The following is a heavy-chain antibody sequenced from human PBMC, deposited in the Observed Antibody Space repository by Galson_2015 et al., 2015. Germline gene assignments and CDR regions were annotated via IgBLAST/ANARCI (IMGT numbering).Heavy chain of an antibody. CDR3: ARLYCSGGRCQSGSSYYFDY. D-gene: IGHD2-15*01. CDR1: GYSFSNYW. CDR2: IYPGDSES. J-gene: IGHJ4*02. Sequence: QSGAEVKKPGESLQISCKGSGYSFSNYWIAWVRQMPGKGLEWMGIIYPGDSESKYSPSFQGQVTISVDKSINTAYLQWTSLKASDTVMYYCARLYCSGGRCQSGSSYYFDYWGQGTLVTISS. V-gene: IGHV5-51*01.